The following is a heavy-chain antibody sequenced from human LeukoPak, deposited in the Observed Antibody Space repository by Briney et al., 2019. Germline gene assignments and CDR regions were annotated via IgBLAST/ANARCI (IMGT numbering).Heavy chain of an antibody. CDR2: IIPIFGTA. V-gene: IGHV1-69*06. CDR1: GGTFSSYA. CDR3: ARAAEASGWYWGFFDY. D-gene: IGHD6-19*01. J-gene: IGHJ4*02. Sequence: ASVKVSCKASGGTFSSYAISWVRQAPGQGLEWMGGIIPIFGTANYAQKFQGRVTITADKSTSTAYMELSSLRSEDTAVYYCARAAEASGWYWGFFDYWGQGTLVTVSS.